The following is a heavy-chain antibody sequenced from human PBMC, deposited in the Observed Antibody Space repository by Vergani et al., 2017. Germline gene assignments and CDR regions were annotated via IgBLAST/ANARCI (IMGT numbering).Heavy chain of an antibody. CDR3: AKAPRGSGSYWGAHYYYGMDV. CDR2: ISYDGSNK. CDR1: GFTFSSYG. V-gene: IGHV3-30*18. Sequence: QVQLVESGGGVVQPGRSLRLSCAASGFTFSSYGMHWVRQAPGKGLEWVAVISYDGSNKYYADSVKGRFTISRDNSKKTLYLQMNSLRAEDTAVYYCAKAPRGSGSYWGAHYYYGMDVWGQGTTVTVSS. J-gene: IGHJ6*02. D-gene: IGHD3-10*01.